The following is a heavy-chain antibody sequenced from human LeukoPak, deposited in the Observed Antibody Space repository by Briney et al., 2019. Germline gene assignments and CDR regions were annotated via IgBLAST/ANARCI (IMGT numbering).Heavy chain of an antibody. CDR2: IKQDGSEK. D-gene: IGHD1-26*01. Sequence: PGGSLRLSCAASGFSFSSYSMNWVRQAPGKGLEWVANIKQDGSEKYYVDSVKGRFTISRDNAKNSLYLQMNSLRAEDTAVYYCAKSAWELLRNYYYYYMDVWGKGTTVTVSS. CDR1: GFSFSSYS. CDR3: AKSAWELLRNYYYYYMDV. V-gene: IGHV3-7*01. J-gene: IGHJ6*03.